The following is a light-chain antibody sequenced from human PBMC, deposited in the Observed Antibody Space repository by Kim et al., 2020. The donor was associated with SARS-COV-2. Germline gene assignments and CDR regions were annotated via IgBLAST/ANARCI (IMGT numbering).Light chain of an antibody. V-gene: IGLV2-14*03. Sequence: QSALTQPASVSGSPGQSITISCTGTSSDVGGYDFVCWYQKYPGKAPKVLIYDVSNRPSGVSSRFSGSKSGNTASLTISGLQAEDEADYYCNSYSGSGTLVFGGGTKVTVL. CDR3: NSYSGSGTLV. J-gene: IGLJ2*01. CDR1: SSDVGGYDF. CDR2: DVS.